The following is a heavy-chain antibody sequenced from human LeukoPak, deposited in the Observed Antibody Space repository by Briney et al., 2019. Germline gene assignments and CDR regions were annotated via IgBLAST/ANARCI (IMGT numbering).Heavy chain of an antibody. V-gene: IGHV3-30*18. CDR3: AKDREYSSSPDYYYYGMDV. CDR2: ISYDGSNK. CDR1: LYTFSSYV. Sequence: GGALRLSCAAPLYTFSSYVMHSVRDAPGKGVEWVAVISYDGSNKYYEDYVNIRFTISRDNSKNTLYLQMNRQIAEDNSVYYCAKDREYSSSPDYYYYGMDVWGKGTTVTVSS. D-gene: IGHD6-13*01. J-gene: IGHJ6*04.